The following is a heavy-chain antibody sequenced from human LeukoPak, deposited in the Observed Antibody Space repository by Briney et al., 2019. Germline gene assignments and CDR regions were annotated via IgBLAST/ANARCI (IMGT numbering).Heavy chain of an antibody. D-gene: IGHD3-22*01. J-gene: IGHJ4*02. V-gene: IGHV4-39*07. CDR3: VTYYFDSSGPKKNY. Sequence: SETLSLTCTISAASISSSSHHWGWIRQPPGKGLEWIGSIYYSGSTYYNPSLKSRVTISVDTSKKQFSLKLSSVTAADTAVYYCVTYYFDSSGPKKNYWGQGTLVTVSS. CDR2: IYYSGST. CDR1: AASISSSSHH.